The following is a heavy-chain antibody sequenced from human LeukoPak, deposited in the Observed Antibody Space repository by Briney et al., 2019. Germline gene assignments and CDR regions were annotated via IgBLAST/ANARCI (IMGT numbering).Heavy chain of an antibody. J-gene: IGHJ3*02. V-gene: IGHV4-39*01. CDR1: GDSINGSSYY. CDR2: IYYSGST. D-gene: IGHD4-17*01. CDR3: ARHPDYGDYVGDAFDI. Sequence: PSETLSLTCTVSGDSINGSSYYWGWIRQPPGKGLEWIGSIYYSGSTYYNPSLKSRVTISVDTSKNQFSLKLTSVTAADTAVYYCARHPDYGDYVGDAFDIWGQGTMVTVSS.